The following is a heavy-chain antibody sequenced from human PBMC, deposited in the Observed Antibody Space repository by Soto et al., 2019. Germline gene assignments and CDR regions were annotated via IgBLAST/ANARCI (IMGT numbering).Heavy chain of an antibody. CDR3: ARARPKGGWYVYPIYYYYGMDV. V-gene: IGHV1-8*01. Sequence: QVQLVQSGAEVKKPGASVKVSCKASGYTFTSYDINWVRQATGQGLEWMGWMNPNSGNTGYAQKFQGRVTMTRNTSISTADMELSSLRSEDTAVYYCARARPKGGWYVYPIYYYYGMDVWGQGTTVTVSS. CDR2: MNPNSGNT. CDR1: GYTFTSYD. D-gene: IGHD6-19*01. J-gene: IGHJ6*02.